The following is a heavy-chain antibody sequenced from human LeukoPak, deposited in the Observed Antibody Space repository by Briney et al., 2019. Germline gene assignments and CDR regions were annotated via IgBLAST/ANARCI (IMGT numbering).Heavy chain of an antibody. J-gene: IGHJ4*02. D-gene: IGHD4-17*01. CDR2: IIPIFGTA. Sequence: GASVKVSCKASGGTFSSYAISWVRQAPGQGLEWMGGIIPIFGTANYAQKFQGRVTITADESTSTAYMELRSLRSDDTAVYYCARRLTTVTTGDYWGQGTLVTVSS. CDR1: GGTFSSYA. CDR3: ARRLTTVTTGDY. V-gene: IGHV1-69*13.